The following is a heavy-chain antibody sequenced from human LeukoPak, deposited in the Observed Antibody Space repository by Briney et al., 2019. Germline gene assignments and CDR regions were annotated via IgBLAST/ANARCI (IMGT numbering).Heavy chain of an antibody. V-gene: IGHV4-31*03. CDR2: IYYSGST. J-gene: IGHJ4*02. Sequence: SETLSLTCTVSGGSISSGGYYWSWIRQHPGKGLEWIGYIYYSGSTYYNPSLKSRVTISVDTSKNQFSLKLSSVTAADTAVYYCARGRLLWFGELAQFDYWGQGTLVTVSS. CDR1: GGSISSGGYY. D-gene: IGHD3-10*01. CDR3: ARGRLLWFGELAQFDY.